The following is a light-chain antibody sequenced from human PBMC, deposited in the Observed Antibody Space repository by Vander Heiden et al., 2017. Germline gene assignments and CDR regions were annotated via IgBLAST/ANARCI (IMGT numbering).Light chain of an antibody. J-gene: IGLJ3*02. CDR3: AAVDDSRNGWV. V-gene: IGLV1-44*01. CDR2: RNN. CDR1: SSNIGSNT. Sequence: SVLTQPPSASGTPGQRVTISCSGSSSNIGSNTVNWYQQLPGTAPKRLSYRNNQRPSGVPDRFSGSKSGTSASLDISGLQSEDEADYDCAAVDDSRNGWVFGGGTKLTVL.